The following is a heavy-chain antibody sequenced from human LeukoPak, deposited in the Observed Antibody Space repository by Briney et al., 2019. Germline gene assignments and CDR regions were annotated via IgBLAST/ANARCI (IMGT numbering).Heavy chain of an antibody. CDR2: IKSETDGGAT. J-gene: IGHJ3*02. D-gene: IGHD6-19*01. V-gene: IGHV3-15*01. Sequence: GGSLRLSCAASGFISTNAWMSWVRQAPGKGLEWVGRIKSETDGGATDFAAPVKGRFTISRDDSKNTLYLQMNSLKIEDTAVYYCTTEYRDSSGWYGAFDIWGQGTMVTVSS. CDR1: GFISTNAW. CDR3: TTEYRDSSGWYGAFDI.